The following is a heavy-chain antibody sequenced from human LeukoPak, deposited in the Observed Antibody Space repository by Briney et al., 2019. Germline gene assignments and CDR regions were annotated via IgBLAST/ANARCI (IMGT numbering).Heavy chain of an antibody. CDR3: ASAGIDRWELLTHAFNI. Sequence: ASVKVSCKASGYTFTSYGINWVRQAPGQGLEWMGWINVYNGNTNNAQKLQGRVTMTTDTSTSTAYMELRSLRSDDTAVYYCASAGIDRWELLTHAFNIWGQGTMVTVSS. CDR1: GYTFTSYG. D-gene: IGHD1-26*01. CDR2: INVYNGNT. V-gene: IGHV1-18*01. J-gene: IGHJ3*02.